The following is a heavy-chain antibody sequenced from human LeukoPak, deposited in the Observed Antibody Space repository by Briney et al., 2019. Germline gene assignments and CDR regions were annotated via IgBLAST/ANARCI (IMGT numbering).Heavy chain of an antibody. CDR1: GVTFSNYG. J-gene: IGHJ6*03. V-gene: IGHV3-30*02. D-gene: IGHD3-10*01. CDR3: AKDHDYNSYYYYMDV. Sequence: GGSLRLSCAASGVTFSNYGMHWVRQAPGKGLEWVAFIRYDGSNKYYADSVKGRFTISRDNSKNTLYLQMNSLRAEDTAVYYCAKDHDYNSYYYYMDVWGKGTTVTVSS. CDR2: IRYDGSNK.